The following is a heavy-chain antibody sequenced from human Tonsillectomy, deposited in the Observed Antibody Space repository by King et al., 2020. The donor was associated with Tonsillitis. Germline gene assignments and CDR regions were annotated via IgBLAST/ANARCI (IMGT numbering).Heavy chain of an antibody. V-gene: IGHV2-70*11. CDR3: ARITAAAGTGYYYYYMDV. Sequence: VTLKESGPALVKSTQTLTLTCTFSGFSLSTGAMCVSWIRQPPGKALEWLARIDWDDAKYYSTSLKTRLTISKDTSKNQVVLTMTNMDPVDTATYYCARITAAAGTGYYYYYMDVWGKGTTVTVSS. D-gene: IGHD6-13*01. J-gene: IGHJ6*03. CDR2: IDWDDAK. CDR1: GFSLSTGAMC.